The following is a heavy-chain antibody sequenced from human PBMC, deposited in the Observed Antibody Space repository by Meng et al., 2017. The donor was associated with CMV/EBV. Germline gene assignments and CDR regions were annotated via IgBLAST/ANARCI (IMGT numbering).Heavy chain of an antibody. CDR2: INSDGSST. Sequence: ESLKISCAASGFTFSSYWMHWVRQAPGKGLVWVSRINSDGSSTSYADSVKGRFTISRDNAKNTLYLQMNSLRAEDTAVYYCARDGGVRSSSSSLHYYYGMDVWGQGTTVTVSS. J-gene: IGHJ6*02. CDR1: GFTFSSYW. V-gene: IGHV3-74*01. D-gene: IGHD6-6*01. CDR3: ARDGGVRSSSSSLHYYYGMDV.